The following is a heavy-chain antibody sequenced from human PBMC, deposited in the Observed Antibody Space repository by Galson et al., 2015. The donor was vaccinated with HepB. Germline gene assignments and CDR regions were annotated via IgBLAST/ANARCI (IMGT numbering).Heavy chain of an antibody. J-gene: IGHJ6*02. CDR3: ARGGGLEGDYQAYYYYYGMDV. CDR2: ISSSSSYI. D-gene: IGHD4-17*01. V-gene: IGHV3-21*01. CDR1: GFTFSSYS. Sequence: SLRLSCAASGFTFSSYSMNWVRQAPGKGLEWVSSISSSSSYIYYADSVKGRFTISRDNAKNSLYLQMNSLRAEDTAVYYCARGGGLEGDYQAYYYYYGMDVWGQGTTVTVSS.